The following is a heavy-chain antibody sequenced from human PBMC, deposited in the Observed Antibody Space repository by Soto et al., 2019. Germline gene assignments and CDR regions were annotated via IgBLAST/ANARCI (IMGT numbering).Heavy chain of an antibody. CDR2: MYYSGST. V-gene: IGHV4-39*01. J-gene: IGHJ4*02. Sequence: SETLSLTCTVSGGSISSSSYYWGWIRQPPGKGLEWIGSMYYSGSTYYNPSLKSRVTISVDTSKNQFSLKLSSVTAADTAVYYYARHYGYDVFDYWGQGTLVTVSS. CDR3: ARHYGYDVFDY. CDR1: GGSISSSSYY. D-gene: IGHD5-18*01.